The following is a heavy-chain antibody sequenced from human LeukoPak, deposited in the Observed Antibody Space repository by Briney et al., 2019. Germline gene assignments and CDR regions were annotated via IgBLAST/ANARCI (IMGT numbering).Heavy chain of an antibody. CDR2: INPNSGGT. J-gene: IGHJ4*02. CDR1: GYTFTGYY. Sequence: ASVKVSCKASGYTFTGYYMHWVRQAPGQGLECMGWINPNSGGTNYAQKFQGRVTMTRDTSISTAYMELSRLRSDDTAVYYCARDQMATIDYFDYWGQGTLVTVSS. D-gene: IGHD5-24*01. V-gene: IGHV1-2*02. CDR3: ARDQMATIDYFDY.